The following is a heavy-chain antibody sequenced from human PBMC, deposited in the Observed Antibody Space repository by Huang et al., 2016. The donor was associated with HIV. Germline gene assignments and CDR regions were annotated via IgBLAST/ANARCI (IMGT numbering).Heavy chain of an antibody. CDR3: ARGGGIQLWLLGYYYMDV. CDR2: ISVYNGNT. V-gene: IGHV1-18*01. D-gene: IGHD5-18*01. Sequence: QVQLVQSGAEVKKPGASVTVSCKASGYTFSSFGISWVRQAPGQGLEWVGWISVYNGNTKFAQKCQGRLTMTTDTSTSTAYMELRSLRSDDTAVYYCARGGGIQLWLLGYYYMDVWGNGTTVTVSS. CDR1: GYTFSSFG. J-gene: IGHJ6*03.